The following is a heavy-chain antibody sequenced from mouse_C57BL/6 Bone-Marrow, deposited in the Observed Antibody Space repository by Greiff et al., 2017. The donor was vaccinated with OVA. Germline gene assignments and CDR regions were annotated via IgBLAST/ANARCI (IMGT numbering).Heavy chain of an antibody. J-gene: IGHJ2*01. Sequence: QVQLQQSGPELVKPGASVKISCKASGYAFSSSWMNWVKQRPGKGLAWIGRIYPGDGDTNYNGKFKGKATLTADTSSSSAYMQLSRLTSEDSAVCFCARGRGNDSYYYDGWGQGTTLTLSS. D-gene: IGHD2-12*01. CDR3: ARGRGNDSYYYDG. CDR1: GYAFSSSW. V-gene: IGHV1-82*01. CDR2: IYPGDGDT.